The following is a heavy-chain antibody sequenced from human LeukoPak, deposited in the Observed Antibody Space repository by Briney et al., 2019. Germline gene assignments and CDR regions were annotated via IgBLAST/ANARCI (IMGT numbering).Heavy chain of an antibody. CDR3: AREYSYGYDYFDY. Sequence: PGGSLRLSCAASGFTFSSYAMSWVRQAPGKGLGWVSAISGSGGSTYYADSVKGRFTISRDNSKNTLYLQMNSLRAEDTAVYYCAREYSYGYDYFDYWGQGTLVTVSS. V-gene: IGHV3-23*01. CDR2: ISGSGGST. J-gene: IGHJ4*02. D-gene: IGHD5-18*01. CDR1: GFTFSSYA.